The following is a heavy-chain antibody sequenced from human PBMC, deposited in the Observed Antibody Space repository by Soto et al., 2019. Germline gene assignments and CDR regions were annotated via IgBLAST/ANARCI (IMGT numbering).Heavy chain of an antibody. Sequence: EVQLVESGGGLVQPGGSLRLSCAASGLAFSSSWMTWVRQAPGKGLEWVATINPDGSETYYVDSVKGRFTISRDNAKNSLYLQMNSLRAEDTSVYFCARGHDGMSFWGLGTTVTVSS. J-gene: IGHJ6*02. CDR2: INPDGSET. V-gene: IGHV3-7*01. CDR1: GLAFSSSW. CDR3: ARGHDGMSF.